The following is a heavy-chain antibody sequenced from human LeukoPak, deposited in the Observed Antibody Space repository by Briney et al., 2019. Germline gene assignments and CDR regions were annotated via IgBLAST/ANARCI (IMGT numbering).Heavy chain of an antibody. CDR1: GFTFSSYW. CDR3: ARAAYGDDNYYYYYMDV. V-gene: IGHV3-7*01. CDR2: IKQDGSEK. Sequence: GGSLRLSCAASGFTFSSYWMSWVRQAPGKGLEWVANIKQDGSEKYYVDSVKGRFTISRDNAKNSLYLQMNSLRAEDTAVYYCARAAYGDDNYYYYYMDVWGKGTTVTISS. J-gene: IGHJ6*03. D-gene: IGHD4-17*01.